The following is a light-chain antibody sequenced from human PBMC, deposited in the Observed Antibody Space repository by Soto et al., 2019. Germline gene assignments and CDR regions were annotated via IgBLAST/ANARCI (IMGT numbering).Light chain of an antibody. CDR2: EVS. V-gene: IGLV2-18*01. J-gene: IGLJ2*01. CDR3: SLYRSSSTPVV. Sequence: QSALTQPPSVSGSPGQSVTISCTGSSSDVGSYNRVSWYQQPPGTAPKLIIYEVSNRPSGVPDRFSGSKSGNTASLSISGLQAEDEADYYCSLYRSSSTPVVFGGGTKVTVL. CDR1: SSDVGSYNR.